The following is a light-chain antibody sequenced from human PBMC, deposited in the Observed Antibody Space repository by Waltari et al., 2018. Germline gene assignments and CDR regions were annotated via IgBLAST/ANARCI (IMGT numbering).Light chain of an antibody. J-gene: IGLJ3*02. CDR1: SGAVTSGHY. CDR2: DTR. Sequence: QAVVTQEPSLTVSPGGTVTLTCGSSSGAVTSGHYPYWFQQKPGQAPRTLIYDTRNNHSGTPARFAGSLFGGKAALTLAGAQPEDEANYYCLLSYSGARVFGGGTKLTVL. V-gene: IGLV7-46*01. CDR3: LLSYSGARV.